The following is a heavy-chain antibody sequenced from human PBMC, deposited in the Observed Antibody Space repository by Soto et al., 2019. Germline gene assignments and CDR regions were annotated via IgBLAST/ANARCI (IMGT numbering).Heavy chain of an antibody. CDR1: GFTFSSYS. V-gene: IGHV3-21*01. Sequence: EVQLVESGGGLVQPGGSLRLSCAASGFTFSSYSMNWVRQAPGKGLEWVSSISSSSSYIYYADSVKGRFTISRDNAKTARYLQMNSRRAEDTAVYYCASEGGRTKVATLDYYYDDGMAVWGQGTTVTVSS. CDR2: ISSSSSYI. CDR3: ASEGGRTKVATLDYYYDDGMAV. J-gene: IGHJ6*02. D-gene: IGHD5-12*01.